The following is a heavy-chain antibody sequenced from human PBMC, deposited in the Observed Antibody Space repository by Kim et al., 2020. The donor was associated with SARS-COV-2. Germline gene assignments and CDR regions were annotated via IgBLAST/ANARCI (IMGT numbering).Heavy chain of an antibody. Sequence: GGSLRLSCAASGFTFSSYAMHWVRQAPGKGLEWVAVISYDGSNKYYADSVKGRFTISRDNSKNTLYLQMNSLRAEDTAVYYCARGELLGYFDYWGQGTL. CDR3: ARGELLGYFDY. J-gene: IGHJ4*02. CDR1: GFTFSSYA. V-gene: IGHV3-30*04. D-gene: IGHD1-26*01. CDR2: ISYDGSNK.